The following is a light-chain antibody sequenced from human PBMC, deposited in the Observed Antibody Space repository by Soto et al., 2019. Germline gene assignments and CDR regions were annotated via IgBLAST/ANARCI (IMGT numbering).Light chain of an antibody. J-gene: IGKJ1*01. V-gene: IGKV3-20*01. CDR3: QQYGSSPTWT. CDR2: GAS. Sequence: EIVLTQSPGTLSLSPRERDTLSCRASQRVSSSYLAWYQQKPGQAPRLLISGASSRATGIPDRFSGSGSGTDFTLTISRLEPEDFAVYYCQQYGSSPTWTFGQGTKVDIK. CDR1: QRVSSSY.